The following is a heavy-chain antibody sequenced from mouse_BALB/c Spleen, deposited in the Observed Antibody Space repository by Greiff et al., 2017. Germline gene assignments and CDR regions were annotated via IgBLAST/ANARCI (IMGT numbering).Heavy chain of an antibody. CDR3: ARSRITSPFAY. CDR1: GFTFSSYA. D-gene: IGHD2-4*01. V-gene: IGHV5-9-1*01. J-gene: IGHJ3*01. Sequence: EVMLVESGGGLVKPGGSLKLSCAASGFTFSSYAMSWVRQTPEKRLEWVATISSGGSYTYYPDSVKGRFTISRDNAKNTLYLQMSSLRSEDTAMYYCARSRITSPFAYWGQGTLVTVSA. CDR2: ISSGGSYT.